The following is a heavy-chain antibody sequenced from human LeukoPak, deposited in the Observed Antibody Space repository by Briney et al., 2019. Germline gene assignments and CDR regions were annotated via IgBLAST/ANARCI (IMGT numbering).Heavy chain of an antibody. CDR3: ARGSGIQLFSY. D-gene: IGHD5-18*01. J-gene: IGHJ4*02. CDR1: GGTFSSYA. V-gene: IGHV1-69*05. Sequence: SVKVSCKASGGTFSSYAISWVRQAPGQGLEWMGGIIPIFGTANYAQKFQGRVTITTDESTSTAYMGLSSLRSGDTAVYYCARGSGIQLFSYWGQGTLVTVSS. CDR2: IIPIFGTA.